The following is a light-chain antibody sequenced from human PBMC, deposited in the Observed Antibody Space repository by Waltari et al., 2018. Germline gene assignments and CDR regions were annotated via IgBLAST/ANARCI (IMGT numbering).Light chain of an antibody. J-gene: IGLJ3*02. CDR2: QDN. CDR3: QAWDTTTAV. CDR1: KLGDKY. V-gene: IGLV3-1*01. Sequence: SYELTQPPSLSVSPGQPANITCSGDKLGDKYACWYQQKPGQSPVLVIYQDNKRPSGIPERFSGSNSGDTATLTISGTQAMDEADYYCQAWDTTTAVFGGGTKLTVL.